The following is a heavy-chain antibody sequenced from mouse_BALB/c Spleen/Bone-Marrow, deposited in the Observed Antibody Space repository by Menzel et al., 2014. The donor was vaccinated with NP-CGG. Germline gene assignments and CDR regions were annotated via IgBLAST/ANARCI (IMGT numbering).Heavy chain of an antibody. Sequence: EVKLMESGGGLVQPGGSLKLSCAAPGFDFSRYWMSWVRQAPGKGLEWIGEINPDSNTINYTPSLKDKFIISRDNAKNPLYLQMSKVRSEDTALYYCARHNYYGNLFVWGAGTTVTVSS. CDR3: ARHNYYGNLFV. D-gene: IGHD1-1*01. V-gene: IGHV4-1*02. J-gene: IGHJ1*01. CDR1: GFDFSRYW. CDR2: INPDSNTI.